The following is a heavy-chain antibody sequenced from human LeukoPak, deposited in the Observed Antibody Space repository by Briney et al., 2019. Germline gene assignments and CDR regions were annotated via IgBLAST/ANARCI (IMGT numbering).Heavy chain of an antibody. CDR3: ARVRDGSGSFDY. D-gene: IGHD3-10*01. CDR1: GFTFSNYW. J-gene: IGHJ4*02. Sequence: GGSLRLSRAASGFTFSNYWMHWVRQAPGKGLVWVSRISGDGSRTSYADSVKGRFTISRDNAKNTLYLQMNSLRAEDTAIFYCARVRDGSGSFDYWGQGTLVTVSS. V-gene: IGHV3-74*01. CDR2: ISGDGSRT.